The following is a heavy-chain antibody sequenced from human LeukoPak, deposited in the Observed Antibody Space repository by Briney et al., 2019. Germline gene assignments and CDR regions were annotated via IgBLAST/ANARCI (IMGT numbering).Heavy chain of an antibody. CDR1: GFTFSSYS. Sequence: GGSLRLSCAASGFTFSSYSMNWVRQAPGKGLEWVSSISSSSSYIYYADSVKGRFTISRDNAKHSLYLQMNSLRAEDTAVYYCARSSSSGAFDYWGQGTLVTVSS. V-gene: IGHV3-21*01. CDR3: ARSSSSGAFDY. J-gene: IGHJ4*02. CDR2: ISSSSSYI. D-gene: IGHD6-6*01.